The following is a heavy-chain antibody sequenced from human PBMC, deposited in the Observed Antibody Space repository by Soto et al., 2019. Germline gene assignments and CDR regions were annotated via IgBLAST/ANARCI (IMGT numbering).Heavy chain of an antibody. CDR2: INHSGST. V-gene: IGHV4-34*01. CDR3: ARGERGIDP. Sequence: SETLSLTCAVYGGSFSGYYWSWIRQPPGKGLEWIGEINHSGSTNYNPSLKSRVTISVDTSKNQFSLKLSSVTAADTAVYYCARGERGIDPWGQGTLVTVSS. D-gene: IGHD6-13*01. J-gene: IGHJ5*02. CDR1: GGSFSGYY.